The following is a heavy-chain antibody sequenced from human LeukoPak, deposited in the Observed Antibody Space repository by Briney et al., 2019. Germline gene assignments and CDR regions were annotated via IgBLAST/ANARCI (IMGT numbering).Heavy chain of an antibody. V-gene: IGHV1-69*04. CDR2: IIPILGIA. Sequence: ASVKVSCKASGGTFSSYAISWVRQAPGQGLEWMGRIIPILGIANYAQKFQGRVTITADKSTSTAYMELSSLRSEDTAVYYCAAGVVVAAPLDYYYGMDVWGQGTTVTVSS. J-gene: IGHJ6*02. CDR1: GGTFSSYA. D-gene: IGHD2-15*01. CDR3: AAGVVVAAPLDYYYGMDV.